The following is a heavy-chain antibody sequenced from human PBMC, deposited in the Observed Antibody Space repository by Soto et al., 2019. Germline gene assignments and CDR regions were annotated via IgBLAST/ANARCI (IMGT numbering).Heavy chain of an antibody. CDR2: INSDGSST. CDR3: ASLTFSDILAGYVP. D-gene: IGHD3-9*01. J-gene: IGHJ5*02. Sequence: EVQLVESGGGLVQPGGSLRLSCAASGFTFSSYWMHWVRQAPGKGLVCVSRINSDGSSTNCADSVKGRFTISRDNAKNTLYLQLNSRRGKDTAVYSCASLTFSDILAGYVPWGQGNLVTLSS. CDR1: GFTFSSYW. V-gene: IGHV3-74*01.